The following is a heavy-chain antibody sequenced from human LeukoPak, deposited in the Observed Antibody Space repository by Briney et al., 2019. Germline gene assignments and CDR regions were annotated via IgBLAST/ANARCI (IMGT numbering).Heavy chain of an antibody. D-gene: IGHD1-7*01. Sequence: GGSLRLSCAASGFTLSDYATAWVRQAPGKGLEWVSSISSSGNTYYADSVKGRFTISRDNSKNTLYLQMNSLRAEDTAVYYCVRGLRGNYDYWGQGTLVTVSS. V-gene: IGHV3-23*01. CDR2: ISSSGNT. CDR1: GFTLSDYA. CDR3: VRGLRGNYDY. J-gene: IGHJ4*02.